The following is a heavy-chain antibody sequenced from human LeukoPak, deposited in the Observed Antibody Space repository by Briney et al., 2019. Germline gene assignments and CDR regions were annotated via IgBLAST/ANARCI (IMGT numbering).Heavy chain of an antibody. J-gene: IGHJ4*02. CDR3: ARDRILSGSYYWFDY. D-gene: IGHD1-26*01. CDR1: GGSISSGDYY. Sequence: PSQTLSLTCTVSGGSISSGDYYWSWIRQPPGKGLEWIGYIYYSGSTYYNPSLKSRVTISVDTSKNQFSLKLSSVTAADTAVYYCARDRILSGSYYWFDYWGQGTLVTVSS. CDR2: IYYSGST. V-gene: IGHV4-30-4*01.